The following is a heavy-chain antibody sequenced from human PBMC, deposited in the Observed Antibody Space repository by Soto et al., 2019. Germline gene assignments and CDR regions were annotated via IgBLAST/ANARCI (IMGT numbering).Heavy chain of an antibody. Sequence: GGSLRLSCAASGFTFSSYAMSWVRQAPGKGLEWVSAISGSGGSTYYADSVKGRFTISRDNSKNTLYLQMNSLRAEDTAVYYCAKVRREEGYSSGWYFIPVPLGYWGQGTLVTVSS. CDR1: GFTFSSYA. CDR3: AKVRREEGYSSGWYFIPVPLGY. J-gene: IGHJ4*02. CDR2: ISGSGGST. D-gene: IGHD6-19*01. V-gene: IGHV3-23*01.